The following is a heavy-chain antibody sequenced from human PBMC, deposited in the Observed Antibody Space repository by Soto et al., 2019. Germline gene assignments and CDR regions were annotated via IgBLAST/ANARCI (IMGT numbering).Heavy chain of an antibody. Sequence: QVQLVQSGAEVKKPGSSVTVSCKASGGTFSSYAISWVRQAPGQGLEWMGGIIPIFGTANYAQKFQGRVTITADESTSTADMELRSMRSEDTAVYYCARVVGEDFWIGYQDPYYYYGMDFWGHGTTVTVSS. CDR2: IIPIFGTA. V-gene: IGHV1-69*01. D-gene: IGHD3-3*01. J-gene: IGHJ6*02. CDR1: GGTFSSYA. CDR3: ARVVGEDFWIGYQDPYYYYGMDF.